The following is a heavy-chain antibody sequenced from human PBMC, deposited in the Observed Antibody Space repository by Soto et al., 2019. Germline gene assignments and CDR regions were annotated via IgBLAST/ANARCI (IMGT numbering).Heavy chain of an antibody. CDR2: ISGGGDTT. Sequence: EVQLLESGGGLVQPGGSLRLSCAASGFTFNNYAMTWVRQAPGKGVEWVSAISGGGDTTSYADSVKGRFTVSRDGSKNTLCLQMSSLRAEDTALYYCAKGRGGSGSLTPRVDFWGQGTLVTVSS. D-gene: IGHD3-10*01. V-gene: IGHV3-23*01. J-gene: IGHJ4*02. CDR1: GFTFNNYA. CDR3: AKGRGGSGSLTPRVDF.